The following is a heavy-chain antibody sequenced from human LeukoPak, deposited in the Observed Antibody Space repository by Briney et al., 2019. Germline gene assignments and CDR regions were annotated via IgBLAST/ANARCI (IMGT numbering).Heavy chain of an antibody. CDR2: INPNSGGT. V-gene: IGHV1-2*02. Sequence: ASVKVSCKASGYTFTGYYMHWVRQAPGQGLEWMGWINPNSGGTNYAQKFQGRVTMTRDTSISTAYMELSRLRSDDTAVCYCAREAPPLGYCSGGSCFDYWGQGTLVTVSS. CDR3: AREAPPLGYCSGGSCFDY. J-gene: IGHJ4*02. CDR1: GYTFTGYY. D-gene: IGHD2-15*01.